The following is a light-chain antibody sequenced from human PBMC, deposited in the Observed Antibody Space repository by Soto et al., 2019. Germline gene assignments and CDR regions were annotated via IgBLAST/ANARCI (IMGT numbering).Light chain of an antibody. Sequence: DIQLTQSPSTLSASVGDRVTITCRASQSVTDGLAWYQQKPGKAPKLLIYDASSLQSGVPSRFSGSGSGTEFSLTISSLQPDDFATYYCQQYNSYSGTFGQGTKVEIK. J-gene: IGKJ1*01. V-gene: IGKV1-5*01. CDR3: QQYNSYSGT. CDR2: DAS. CDR1: QSVTDG.